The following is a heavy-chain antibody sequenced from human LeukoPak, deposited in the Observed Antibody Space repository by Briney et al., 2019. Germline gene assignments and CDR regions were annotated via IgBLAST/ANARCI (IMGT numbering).Heavy chain of an antibody. CDR1: LDSTTSKF. Sequence: PSHSLSPARTLALDSTTSKFCRSVRHPARECLEWIGEIHRSGSPNYNPSLQSRVTISIDRSRNQIALELSSVTAADTAVYYCAREIFGGYNPGAYWGQGILVTVSS. V-gene: IGHV4-59*12. D-gene: IGHD3-3*01. CDR2: IHRSGSP. CDR3: AREIFGGYNPGAY. J-gene: IGHJ4*02.